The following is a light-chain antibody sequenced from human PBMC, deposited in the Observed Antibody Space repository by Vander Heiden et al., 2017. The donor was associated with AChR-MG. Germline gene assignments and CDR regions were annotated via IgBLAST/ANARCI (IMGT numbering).Light chain of an antibody. J-gene: IGKJ1*01. CDR2: GAS. Sequence: EIVMTQSPATLSTSPGERVTLSCRASQSFSSDLAWYQQTPGQAPRLLIYGASTRAIGIPARFSGSGSGTEFTLTISNLQSEDFAVYYCQQENTWPRTFGQRTKVDIK. CDR1: QSFSSD. V-gene: IGKV3-15*01. CDR3: QQENTWPRT.